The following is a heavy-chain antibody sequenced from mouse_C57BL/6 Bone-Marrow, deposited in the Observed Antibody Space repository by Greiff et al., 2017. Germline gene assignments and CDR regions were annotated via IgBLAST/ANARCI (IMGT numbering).Heavy chain of an antibody. CDR3: ARDGYSLWYFDD. J-gene: IGHJ1*03. CDR1: GYTFTSYW. V-gene: IGHV1-72*01. CDR2: IYPSSGST. Sequence: QVQLQQPGAELVKPGASVKLSCKASGYTFTSYWMHWVKQRPGQGLEWIGRIYPSSGSTKYNEKFKVKATLTVDKSSSTAYMQLSSLTSEDSAVYYCARDGYSLWYFDDWGTGTTVTVSS. D-gene: IGHD2-3*01.